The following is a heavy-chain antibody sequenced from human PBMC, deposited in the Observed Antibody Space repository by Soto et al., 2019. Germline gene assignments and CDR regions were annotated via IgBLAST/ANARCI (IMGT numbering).Heavy chain of an antibody. CDR1: GYSLTAYF. D-gene: IGHD2-2*01. CDR2: INPNNGDT. CDR3: ARPSRSYSYYGMDV. Sequence: ASVKVSCKASGYSLTAYFIHWLRQGPGQGPEWMGWINPNNGDTSSEQNFRGMVSLSRDTSISTAYMQLSGLRSDDTAMYYCARPSRSYSYYGMDVWGQGTTVTVSS. J-gene: IGHJ6*02. V-gene: IGHV1-2*02.